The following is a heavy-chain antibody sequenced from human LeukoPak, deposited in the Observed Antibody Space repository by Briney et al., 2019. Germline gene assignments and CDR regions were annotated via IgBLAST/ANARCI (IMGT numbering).Heavy chain of an antibody. J-gene: IGHJ6*02. CDR1: GYTFTNYY. CDR2: IHPSGGAT. D-gene: IGHD3-3*01. CDR3: ARGQIFETMDV. Sequence: GASVKVSCKKSGYTFTNYYMHWVRQAPGQGLEWMGVIHPSGGATRYAQKFQGRVTMTRDTSTSTVYIQLSSLRSADTAVYYYARGQIFETMDVWGQGTTVTVS. V-gene: IGHV1-46*01.